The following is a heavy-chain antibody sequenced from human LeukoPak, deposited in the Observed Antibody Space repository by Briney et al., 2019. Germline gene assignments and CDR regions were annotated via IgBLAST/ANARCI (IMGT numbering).Heavy chain of an antibody. J-gene: IGHJ3*02. V-gene: IGHV4-34*01. D-gene: IGHD6-13*01. Sequence: SETLSLACAVYGGSLSGYYWSWIRQPPGKGLEWIGEINHSGSTNHNPSLKSRVTISVDTSKNQFSLKLSSVTAADTAVYYCARVPGYSRSRGAFDIWGQGTMVTVSS. CDR3: ARVPGYSRSRGAFDI. CDR1: GGSLSGYY. CDR2: INHSGST.